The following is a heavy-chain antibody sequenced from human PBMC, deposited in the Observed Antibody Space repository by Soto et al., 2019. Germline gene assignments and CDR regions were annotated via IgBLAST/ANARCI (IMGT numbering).Heavy chain of an antibody. D-gene: IGHD6-19*01. Sequence: PSETLSLTCTVSGGSISNYYCSWIRQPPGKGLEYIGYIYYTGSTNYNPSLKSRVTISVDTSKNQFSLKLSSVTAADTAVYYCAGNGSLTTVPGGYFDCWGRGTLVTVS. CDR3: AGNGSLTTVPGGYFDC. J-gene: IGHJ4*02. CDR2: IYYTGST. V-gene: IGHV4-59*08. CDR1: GGSISNYY.